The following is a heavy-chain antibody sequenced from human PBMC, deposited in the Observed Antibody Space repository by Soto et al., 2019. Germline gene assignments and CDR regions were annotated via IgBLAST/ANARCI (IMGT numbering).Heavy chain of an antibody. Sequence: PGGSLRLSCAASGFTFSSYGMHWVRQAPGKGLEWVAVISYDGSNKYYADSVKGRFTISIDNSKNTLYLQMNSLRAEDTAVYYCAKDHAYDFWSGYYGHYYYGMDVWGQGTTVTVSS. CDR3: AKDHAYDFWSGYYGHYYYGMDV. CDR2: ISYDGSNK. CDR1: GFTFSSYG. J-gene: IGHJ6*02. D-gene: IGHD3-3*01. V-gene: IGHV3-30*18.